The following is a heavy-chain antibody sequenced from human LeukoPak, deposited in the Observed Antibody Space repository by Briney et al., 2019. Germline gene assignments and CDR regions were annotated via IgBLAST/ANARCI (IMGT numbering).Heavy chain of an antibody. J-gene: IGHJ4*02. V-gene: IGHV3-7*05. CDR1: GFTFSSYA. D-gene: IGHD3-22*01. CDR3: ARTTNYDSSRYHYYFDY. Sequence: PGGSLRLSCAASGFTFSSYAMSWVRQAPGRGLEWVANIKQDESEKYYVDSVKGRFTISRDNAKKSLYLQMNSLRAEDTAMYYCARTTNYDSSRYHYYFDYWGQGTLVTVSS. CDR2: IKQDESEK.